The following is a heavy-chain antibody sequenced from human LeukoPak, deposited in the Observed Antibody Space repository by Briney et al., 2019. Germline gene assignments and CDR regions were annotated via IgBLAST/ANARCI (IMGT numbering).Heavy chain of an antibody. J-gene: IGHJ4*02. CDR3: AKDRSWINDVCHGDFDY. Sequence: GGSLRLSCAASGHIFNICAMSWVRQAPGKGLEWVSTISGSGGSTYYADSVKGRFTISRDNSKNTVYLQMNSLRSEDTAVYYCAKDRSWINDVCHGDFDYWGQGTLVTVSS. D-gene: IGHD2-8*01. V-gene: IGHV3-23*01. CDR2: ISGSGGST. CDR1: GHIFNICA.